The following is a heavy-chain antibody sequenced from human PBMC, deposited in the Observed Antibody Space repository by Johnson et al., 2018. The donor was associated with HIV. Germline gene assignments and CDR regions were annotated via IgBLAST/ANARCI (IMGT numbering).Heavy chain of an antibody. D-gene: IGHD6-13*01. J-gene: IGHJ3*02. CDR2: IRGGGGRT. V-gene: IGHV3-23*04. Sequence: VQLVESGGGLVQPGGSLRLSCAASGFTFSNFAMNWVRQAPGKGLEWVSVIRGGGGRTYYADSVKGRFTISRDNSKNTLYLQMNSLKAEDTAVYYCAREGGIAAAGTDAFDIWGQGTMVTVSS. CDR1: GFTFSNFA. CDR3: AREGGIAAAGTDAFDI.